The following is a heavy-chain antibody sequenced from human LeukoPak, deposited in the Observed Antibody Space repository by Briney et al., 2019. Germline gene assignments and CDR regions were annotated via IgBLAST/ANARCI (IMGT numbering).Heavy chain of an antibody. CDR1: GFTVSSNY. D-gene: IGHD3-22*01. J-gene: IGHJ4*02. V-gene: IGHV3-23*01. CDR3: APGGGYYDSSGYYDY. CDR2: ISGSGGST. Sequence: GGSLRLSCAASGFTVSSNYMSWVRQAPGKGLEWVSAISGSGGSTYYADSVKGRFTISRDNPKNTLYLQMNSLRAEDTAVYYCAPGGGYYDSSGYYDYWGQGTLVTVSS.